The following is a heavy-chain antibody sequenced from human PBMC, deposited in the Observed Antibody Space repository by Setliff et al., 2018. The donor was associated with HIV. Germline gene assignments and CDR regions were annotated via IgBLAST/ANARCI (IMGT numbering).Heavy chain of an antibody. CDR3: ARVPYRSPWLSGGHDAFDV. V-gene: IGHV1-18*01. J-gene: IGHJ3*01. CDR1: GYSLARYG. Sequence: ASVKISCKASGYSLARYGLSWVRQAPGQGLEWMGWISGFNGNTKYAQSFQDRVAMTTKTAPSTAYMEMRSLPSDDTAVYFCARVPYRSPWLSGGHDAFDVWGQGTMVT. D-gene: IGHD6-19*01. CDR2: ISGFNGNT.